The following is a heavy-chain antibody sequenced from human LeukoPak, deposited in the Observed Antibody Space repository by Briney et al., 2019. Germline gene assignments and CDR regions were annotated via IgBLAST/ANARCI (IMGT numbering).Heavy chain of an antibody. Sequence: SVKVSCKASGGTFSSYAISWVRQAPGQGLEWMGGIIPIFGTANYAQKFQGRVTITTDESTSTAYIELSSLRSEDTAVYYCARESAAGTAFDYWGQGTLVTVSS. CDR2: IIPIFGTA. V-gene: IGHV1-69*05. CDR1: GGTFSSYA. CDR3: ARESAAGTAFDY. D-gene: IGHD6-13*01. J-gene: IGHJ4*02.